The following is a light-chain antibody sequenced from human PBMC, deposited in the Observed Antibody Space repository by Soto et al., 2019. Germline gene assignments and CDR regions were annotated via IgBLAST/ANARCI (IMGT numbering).Light chain of an antibody. CDR3: QQSNSSTPT. V-gene: IGKV1-39*01. Sequence: DIQMTQSPSALSGSVGGRLTITCPASQSITKYLNWYQHKQGQAPNVMIYAASTLQAGVPSRFRGSVSGTDGTLTISSLKTEDFATYFCQQSNSSTPTFGGGTKVDIK. J-gene: IGKJ4*01. CDR2: AAS. CDR1: QSITKY.